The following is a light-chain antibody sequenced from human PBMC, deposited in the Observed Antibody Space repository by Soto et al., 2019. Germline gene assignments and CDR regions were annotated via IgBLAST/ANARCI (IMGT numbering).Light chain of an antibody. V-gene: IGKV3-20*01. CDR3: QHYGSSPPYT. CDR2: GAS. Sequence: ETVLTQSPGTLSLSPGESATLSCRASQTISSSYLAWYQQRPGQAPRLLISGASSRATGIPDRFSGSWSGPDFTLTISRLEPGDSAVYYCQHYGSSPPYTFGQGTKLEI. CDR1: QTISSSY. J-gene: IGKJ2*01.